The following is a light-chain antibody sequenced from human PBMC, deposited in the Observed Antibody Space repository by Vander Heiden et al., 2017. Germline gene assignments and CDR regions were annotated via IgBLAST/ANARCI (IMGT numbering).Light chain of an antibody. V-gene: IGKV3-11*01. CDR3: QQRNHWPIT. Sequence: EIVLTQSPATLSLSPGERATLSCRASQSVSSSLAWYQQKPGQAPRLLIYDASNRATGIPARFSGSGSGTDFTLTISSLEPEDFAVYYCQQRNHWPITFGQGTQLEIK. J-gene: IGKJ5*01. CDR1: QSVSSS. CDR2: DAS.